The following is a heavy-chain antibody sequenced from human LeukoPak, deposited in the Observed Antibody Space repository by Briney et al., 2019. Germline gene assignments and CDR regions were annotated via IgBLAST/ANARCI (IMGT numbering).Heavy chain of an antibody. J-gene: IGHJ4*02. CDR3: AKATYSTSPGYYFDY. V-gene: IGHV3-9*01. D-gene: IGHD6-6*01. CDR2: ISWNSAMI. Sequence: GGSLRLSCAASGFTFDDYAMHWVRQGPGKGLEWVSGISWNSAMIAYADSVKGRFTISRDNAKNSLYLQMNSLRAEDTASYYCAKATYSTSPGYYFDYWGQGTLVTVSS. CDR1: GFTFDDYA.